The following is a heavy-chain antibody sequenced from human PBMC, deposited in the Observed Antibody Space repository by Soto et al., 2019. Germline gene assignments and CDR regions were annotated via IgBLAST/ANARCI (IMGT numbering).Heavy chain of an antibody. CDR1: GYTFTSYA. CDR2: INAGNGNT. V-gene: IGHV1-3*01. J-gene: IGHJ6*02. Sequence: ASVKVSCKASGYTFTSYAMHWVRQAPGQRLEWMGWINAGNGNTKYSQKFQGRVTITRDTSASTAYMELSSLRSEDTAVYYCAGGEGVPSCTNGVCYRGDYYYYGMDVWGQGTTVTVSS. D-gene: IGHD2-8*01. CDR3: AGGEGVPSCTNGVCYRGDYYYYGMDV.